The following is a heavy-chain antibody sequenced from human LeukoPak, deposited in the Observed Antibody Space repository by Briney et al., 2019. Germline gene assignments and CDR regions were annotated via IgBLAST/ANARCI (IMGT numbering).Heavy chain of an antibody. CDR2: FYHNGGT. CDR1: GTAISSYF. CDR3: AGGRMGRYHDH. D-gene: IGHD1-26*01. Sequence: SETLSLTCDISGTAISSYFCNWIRQSPAKGLEWIGYFYHNGGTSYNPSLRSRVTISVDSSQKKLSLQVTSMTAADAAIYYCAGGRMGRYHDHWGQGTLVAVST. V-gene: IGHV4-59*08. J-gene: IGHJ4*02.